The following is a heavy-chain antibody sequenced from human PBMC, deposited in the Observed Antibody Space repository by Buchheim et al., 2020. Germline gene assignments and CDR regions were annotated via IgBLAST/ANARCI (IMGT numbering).Heavy chain of an antibody. CDR2: IYYSGNT. CDR3: ARRRGDSYFDL. CDR1: GGSISTTSYY. V-gene: IGHV4-39*01. J-gene: IGHJ2*01. D-gene: IGHD2-21*02. Sequence: QLQLQGSGPGLVKPSETLSLSCTVSGGSISTTSYYWDWIRQPPGRGLEWIGSIYYSGNTYYNPSLKSRVTISVDTSKNQFFLKLNSMTAADTAVYYCARRRGDSYFDLWGRGTL.